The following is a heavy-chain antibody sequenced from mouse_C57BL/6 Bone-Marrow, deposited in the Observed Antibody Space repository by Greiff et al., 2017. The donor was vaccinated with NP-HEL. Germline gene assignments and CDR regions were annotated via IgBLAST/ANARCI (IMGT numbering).Heavy chain of an antibody. CDR2: ISDGGSYT. Sequence: EVQLVEPGGGLVKPGGSLKLSCAASGSPFSSYAMSWVRQTPEKRLEWVATISDGGSYTYYPDNVKGRFTISRDNAKNNLYLQMSHLKSEDTAMYYCARDDPPGFAYWGQGTLVTVSA. CDR3: ARDDPPGFAY. J-gene: IGHJ3*01. V-gene: IGHV5-4*01. CDR1: GSPFSSYA.